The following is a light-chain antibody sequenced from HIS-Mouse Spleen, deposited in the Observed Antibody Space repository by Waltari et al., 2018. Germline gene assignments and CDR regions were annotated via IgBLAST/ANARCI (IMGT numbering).Light chain of an antibody. J-gene: IGLJ1*01. V-gene: IGLV1-44*01. CDR3: AAWDDSLNGNYV. CDR2: SNN. Sequence: QSVLTQPPSASGTPGQRVTSACSGSSSNIGSNTVNWYQQLPGTAPKLLLYSNNQRPSGVPDRFSGSKSGTSASLAISGLQSEDEADYYCAAWDDSLNGNYVFGTGTKVTVL. CDR1: SSNIGSNT.